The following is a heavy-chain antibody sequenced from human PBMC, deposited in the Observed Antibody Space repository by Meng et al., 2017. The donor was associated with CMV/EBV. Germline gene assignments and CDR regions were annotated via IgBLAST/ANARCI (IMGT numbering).Heavy chain of an antibody. CDR3: ASSSVDIHFQH. CDR1: GFTFSDPY. D-gene: IGHD2-2*01. CDR2: TRNSVNSYTT. Sequence: GESLKISCAASGFTFSDPYMDWVRQAPGKGLEWVGRTRNSVNSYTTEYAASVKGRFTISREDSKTSLYLQMNSLKTEDTALYYCASSSVDIHFQHWGQGTLVTVSS. V-gene: IGHV3-72*01. J-gene: IGHJ1*01.